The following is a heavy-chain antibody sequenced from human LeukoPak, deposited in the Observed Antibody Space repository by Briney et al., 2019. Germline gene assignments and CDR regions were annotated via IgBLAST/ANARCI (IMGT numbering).Heavy chain of an antibody. J-gene: IGHJ4*02. CDR3: ARGDCTTSCYTADY. V-gene: IGHV1-2*02. D-gene: IGHD2-2*02. Sequence: ASVKVSCKASGYTFTGYYIHRVRQAPGQGLGWMGWINPNSGGTYYAQNFQGRVTMTRDTSISTAYMALSRLRSDDTAVYFCARGDCTTSCYTADYWAQGTLVTVSS. CDR2: INPNSGGT. CDR1: GYTFTGYY.